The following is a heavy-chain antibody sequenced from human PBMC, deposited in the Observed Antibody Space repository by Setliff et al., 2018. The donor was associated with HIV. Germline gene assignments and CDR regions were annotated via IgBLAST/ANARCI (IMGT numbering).Heavy chain of an antibody. CDR3: ARDRPPSTVDMLGAFDR. CDR1: GGSISTSRYY. V-gene: IGHV4-39*02. CDR2: INYRGNT. J-gene: IGHJ3*02. Sequence: SETLSLTCTVSGGSISTSRYYWGWIRQPPGKGLEWIGSINYRGNTYYNPSLKSRAAISVGTSKNQISLKLSSVTAADTAVYYCARDRPPSTVDMLGAFDRWGQGTMVTVSS. D-gene: IGHD4-17*01.